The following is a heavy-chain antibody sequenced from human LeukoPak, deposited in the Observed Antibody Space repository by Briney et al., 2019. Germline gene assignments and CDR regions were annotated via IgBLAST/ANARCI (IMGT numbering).Heavy chain of an antibody. V-gene: IGHV3-30*18. J-gene: IGHJ3*01. CDR1: RSMFRAYG. CDR3: AKDLRGAKGALGA. CDR2: ISNDGSKK. Sequence: PGRSLRLSCVASRSMFRAYGIDWVRQAPGKGLEWVVRISNDGSKKTYADSVRGRFNISRDNGKNTVFLQMNSLRVEDTALYYCAKDLRGAKGALGAWGQGTMVTVSS.